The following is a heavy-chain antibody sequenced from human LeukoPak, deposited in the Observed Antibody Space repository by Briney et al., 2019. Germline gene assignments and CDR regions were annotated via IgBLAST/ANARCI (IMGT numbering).Heavy chain of an antibody. CDR1: GFTFSSYS. CDR3: ARGGAAAARKRGIDY. Sequence: PGGSLRLSCAASGFTFSSYSMNWVRQAPGKGLEWVSYISSSSSTIYYADSVKGRFTISRDNAKNSLYLQMNSLRAEDTAVYYCARGGAAAARKRGIDYWGQGTLVPVSS. CDR2: ISSSSSTI. V-gene: IGHV3-48*01. J-gene: IGHJ4*02. D-gene: IGHD6-13*01.